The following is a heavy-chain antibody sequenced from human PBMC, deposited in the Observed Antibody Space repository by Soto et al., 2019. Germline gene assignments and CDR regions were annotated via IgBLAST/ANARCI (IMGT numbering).Heavy chain of an antibody. V-gene: IGHV3-74*01. Sequence: EVQLVESGGGLVQPGGSLRLSCAASGFTFSSYWMHWVRQAPGKGLVWVSRINSDGSSTSYADSVKGRFTISRDNTKNTLYLQMNSLSAEDTAVYYCARVSWDIVVVVAATLSYYFDYWGQGTLVTVSS. CDR2: INSDGSST. J-gene: IGHJ4*02. D-gene: IGHD2-15*01. CDR3: ARVSWDIVVVVAATLSYYFDY. CDR1: GFTFSSYW.